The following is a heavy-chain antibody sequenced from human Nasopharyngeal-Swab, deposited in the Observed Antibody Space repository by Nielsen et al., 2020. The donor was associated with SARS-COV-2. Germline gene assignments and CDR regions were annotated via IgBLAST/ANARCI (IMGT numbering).Heavy chain of an antibody. V-gene: IGHV1-18*01. J-gene: IGHJ3*02. D-gene: IGHD6-13*01. CDR3: ARVERSQQLVLGAFDI. CDR2: ISAYNGNT. Sequence: WVRQAPGQGLEWMGWISAYNGNTNYAQKFQGRVTMTTDTSTSTAYMELRSLRSEDTAVYYCARVERSQQLVLGAFDIWGQGTMVTVSS.